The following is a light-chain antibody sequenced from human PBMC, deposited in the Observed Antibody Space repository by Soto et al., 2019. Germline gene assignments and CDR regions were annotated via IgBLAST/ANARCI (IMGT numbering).Light chain of an antibody. CDR1: QPISTW. Sequence: DIQMTQSPSTLSASVGDRVTITCRASQPISTWLAWYQQRPGKAPNLLIYHASSLESGVPSRFSGSGSGTEFTLSISSLEPEDFAVYYCQQRSNWPLTFGGGTKVDIK. CDR2: HAS. J-gene: IGKJ4*01. CDR3: QQRSNWPLT. V-gene: IGKV1-5*01.